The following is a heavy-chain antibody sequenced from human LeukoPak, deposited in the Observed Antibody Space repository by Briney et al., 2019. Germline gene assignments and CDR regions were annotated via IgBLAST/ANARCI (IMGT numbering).Heavy chain of an antibody. Sequence: ASVKVSCKVSGYSLSELSMHWVRQAPGKGLEWMGGFDPEDNETIYAQKFQGRVTMTEDTSTDTAYLELSSLRSDDTAVYFCAVGLVYDTSAYPSRFDNWGQGTLVTVSS. J-gene: IGHJ4*02. V-gene: IGHV1-24*01. CDR1: GYSLSELS. CDR3: AVGLVYDTSAYPSRFDN. CDR2: FDPEDNET. D-gene: IGHD3-22*01.